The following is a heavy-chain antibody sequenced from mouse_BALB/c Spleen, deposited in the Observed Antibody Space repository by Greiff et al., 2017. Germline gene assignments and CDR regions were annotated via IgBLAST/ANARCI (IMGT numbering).Heavy chain of an antibody. Sequence: QVQLQQPGAELVKPGASVKMSCKASGYTFTSYNMHWVKQTPGQGLEWIGAIYPGNGDTSYNQKFKGKATLTADKSSSTAYMQLSSLTSEDSAVYYCARETATTLDYWGQGTSVTVSS. CDR3: ARETATTLDY. CDR2: IYPGNGDT. V-gene: IGHV1-12*01. D-gene: IGHD1-2*01. CDR1: GYTFTSYN. J-gene: IGHJ4*01.